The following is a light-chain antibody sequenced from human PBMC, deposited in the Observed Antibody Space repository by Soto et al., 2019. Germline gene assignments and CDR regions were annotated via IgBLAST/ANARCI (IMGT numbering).Light chain of an antibody. CDR3: QQYYSYPRT. V-gene: IGKV1-9*01. J-gene: IGKJ1*01. CDR2: AAS. CDR1: QCITNY. Sequence: DIQLTQSPSFLSASLGDRITITCRASQCITNYFAWYQQKPGKAPKLLIYAASTLQSGVPSRFSGSGSGTDFTLTISCLQSEDFATYYCQQYYSYPRTFGQGTKVDIK.